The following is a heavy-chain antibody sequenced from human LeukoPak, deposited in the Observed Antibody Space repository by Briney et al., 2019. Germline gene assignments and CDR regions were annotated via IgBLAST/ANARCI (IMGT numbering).Heavy chain of an antibody. V-gene: IGHV1-18*01. D-gene: IGHD4-17*01. CDR3: ARVRGSYGDYTRATRNQYFQH. J-gene: IGHJ1*01. CDR1: GHTFNNYG. Sequence: ASVKVSCKASGHTFNNYGISWVRQAPGQGLEWMGWVSSYNGDTNYAQKFQGRVTMTTDTSTSTAYMELSSLRSEDTAVYYCARVRGSYGDYTRATRNQYFQHWGQGTLVTVSS. CDR2: VSSYNGDT.